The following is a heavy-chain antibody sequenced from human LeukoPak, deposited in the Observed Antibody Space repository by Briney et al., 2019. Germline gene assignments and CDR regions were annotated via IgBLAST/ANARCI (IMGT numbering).Heavy chain of an antibody. Sequence: TGGSLRLSCAVSGFTSSTYGMNWVRQAPGKGLEWVSAISDNGERTYYADSVKGRFTISRTNSKSTLYLQMNSLRAEDTAVYYCAKERGVSKPFDYWGQGTLVTVSS. D-gene: IGHD2-8*02. CDR2: ISDNGERT. CDR3: AKERGVSKPFDY. V-gene: IGHV3-23*01. J-gene: IGHJ4*02. CDR1: GFTSSTYG.